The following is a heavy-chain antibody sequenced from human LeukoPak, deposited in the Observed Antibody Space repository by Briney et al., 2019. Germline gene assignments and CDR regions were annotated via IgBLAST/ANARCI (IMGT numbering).Heavy chain of an antibody. CDR2: IYSGGST. D-gene: IGHD5-24*01. Sequence: SGGSLRLSCAASGFTVSSNYMSWVRQAPGKGLEWVSVIYSGGSTYYADPVKGRFTISRDNSKNTLYLQMNSLRAEDTAVYYCARESRSRDGYNLDDYWGQGTLVTVSS. CDR1: GFTVSSNY. J-gene: IGHJ4*02. V-gene: IGHV3-53*01. CDR3: ARESRSRDGYNLDDY.